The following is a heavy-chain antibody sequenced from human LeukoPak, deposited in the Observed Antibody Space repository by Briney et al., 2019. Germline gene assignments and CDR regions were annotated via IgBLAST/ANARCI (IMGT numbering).Heavy chain of an antibody. CDR3: ARVPYRSSSSGFIDY. J-gene: IGHJ4*02. CDR2: IIPIFGTA. Sequence: ASVKVSCQASGGTFSSYAISWVRQAPGQGLEWMGGIIPIFGTANYAQKFQGRVTITADESTSTAYMELSSLRSEDTAVYYCARVPYRSSSSGFIDYWGQGTLVTVSS. D-gene: IGHD6-6*01. V-gene: IGHV1-69*13. CDR1: GGTFSSYA.